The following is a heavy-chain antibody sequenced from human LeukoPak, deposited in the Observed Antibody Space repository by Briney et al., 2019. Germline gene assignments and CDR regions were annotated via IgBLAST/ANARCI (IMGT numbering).Heavy chain of an antibody. Sequence: GASVKVSCKASGYTFTGYYMHWVRQAPGQGLEWMGWINPNSGGTNYAQKFQGRVTMTRDTSISTAYMELSRLRSDDTAVYYCAGDTYYYDSSGYSRYNWFDPWGQGTLVTVSS. V-gene: IGHV1-2*02. CDR2: INPNSGGT. CDR1: GYTFTGYY. D-gene: IGHD3-22*01. J-gene: IGHJ5*02. CDR3: AGDTYYYDSSGYSRYNWFDP.